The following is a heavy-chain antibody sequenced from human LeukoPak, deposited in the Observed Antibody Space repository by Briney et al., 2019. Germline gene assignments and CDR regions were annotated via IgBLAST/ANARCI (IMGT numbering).Heavy chain of an antibody. Sequence: PGGSLRLSCAASGFTFSSYGMHWVRQAPGKGLEWVANIKQDGSEKYYVDSVKGRFTISRDNAKNSLYLQMNSLRAEDTAVYYCARPGGAVDYWGQGTLVTVSS. CDR3: ARPGGAVDY. J-gene: IGHJ4*02. D-gene: IGHD3-10*01. CDR2: IKQDGSEK. CDR1: GFTFSSYG. V-gene: IGHV3-7*01.